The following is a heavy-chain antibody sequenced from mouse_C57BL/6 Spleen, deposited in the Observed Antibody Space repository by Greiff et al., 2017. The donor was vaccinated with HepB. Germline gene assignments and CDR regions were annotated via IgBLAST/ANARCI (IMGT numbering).Heavy chain of an antibody. J-gene: IGHJ3*01. CDR2: ISDGGSYT. CDR3: ARDEGRGFAY. Sequence: DVKLVESGGGLVKPGGSLKLSCAASGFTFSSYAMSWVRQTPEKRLEWVATISDGGSYTYYPDNVKGRFTISRDNAKNNLYLQMRHLKSEDTAMYYCARDEGRGFAYWGQGTLVTVSA. V-gene: IGHV5-4*01. D-gene: IGHD3-3*01. CDR1: GFTFSSYA.